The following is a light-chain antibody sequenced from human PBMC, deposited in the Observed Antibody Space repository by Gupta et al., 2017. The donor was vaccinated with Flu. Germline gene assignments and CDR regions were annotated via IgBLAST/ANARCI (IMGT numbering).Light chain of an antibody. CDR3: LQHNRYAQFT. J-gene: IGKJ4*01. V-gene: IGKV1-17*01. Sequence: ILMTHSLSSLSASVGDRVTITCRASQGIRNNLSWYQQKAGKAPKRLIYSGSSLQSGVPSRFSGSGSGTEFTLTISSLQPEDFATYYCLQHNRYAQFTFGGGTKVEIK. CDR1: QGIRNN. CDR2: SGS.